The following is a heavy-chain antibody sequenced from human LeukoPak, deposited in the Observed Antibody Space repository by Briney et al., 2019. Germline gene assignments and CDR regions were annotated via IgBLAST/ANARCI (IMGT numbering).Heavy chain of an antibody. D-gene: IGHD6-19*01. CDR2: IYYSGST. V-gene: IGHV4-39*01. CDR3: ARQFYSSGIL. J-gene: IGHJ4*02. Sequence: KTSETLSLTCIVSGGSISSSNYYWGWIRQPPGKGLEWIGSIYYSGSTYYNPSLKSRVTISVDTSKNQFSLKLTSVTAADTSVYYCARQFYSSGILWGQGILVTVSS. CDR1: GGSISSSNYY.